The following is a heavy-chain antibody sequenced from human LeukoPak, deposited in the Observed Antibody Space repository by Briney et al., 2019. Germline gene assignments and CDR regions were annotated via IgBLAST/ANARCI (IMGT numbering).Heavy chain of an antibody. D-gene: IGHD3-22*01. CDR1: GFTFSSYA. CDR2: ISGSGGST. V-gene: IGHV3-23*01. J-gene: IGHJ5*02. CDR3: AKKNGDSSGYYYNNWFDP. Sequence: GGSLRLSCAASGFTFSSYAMSWVRQAPGKGLEWVSAISGSGGSTYYADSVKGRFTISRDNSKNTLYLQMNSLRAEDTAVYYCAKKNGDSSGYYYNNWFDPWGQGTLVTVSS.